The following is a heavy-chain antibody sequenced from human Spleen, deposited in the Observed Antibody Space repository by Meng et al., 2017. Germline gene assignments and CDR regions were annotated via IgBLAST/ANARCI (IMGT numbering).Heavy chain of an antibody. CDR2: IKEDGSEK. Sequence: GGSLRLSCAASGFTYNNFWMTWVRQAPGKGLEWVASIKEDGSEKYYVDSVKGRFTISRDNAKNSLYLQMNSLRPEDTAVYYCARSVDYWGQGTLVTVSS. CDR1: GFTYNNFW. CDR3: ARSVDY. J-gene: IGHJ4*02. V-gene: IGHV3-7*01.